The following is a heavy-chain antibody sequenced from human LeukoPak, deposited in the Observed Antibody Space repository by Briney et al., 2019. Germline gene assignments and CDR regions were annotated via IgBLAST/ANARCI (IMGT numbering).Heavy chain of an antibody. Sequence: PSETLSLTCTVSGGSISSGSYYWIWIRQPAGKGLEWIGRIYTSGSTNYNPFLKSRVTISVDTSKNQFSLKLSSVTAADTAVYYCARSYCSSTSCYTGGFDYWGQGTLVTVSP. CDR1: GGSISSGSYY. CDR2: IYTSGST. D-gene: IGHD2-2*02. CDR3: ARSYCSSTSCYTGGFDY. V-gene: IGHV4-61*02. J-gene: IGHJ4*02.